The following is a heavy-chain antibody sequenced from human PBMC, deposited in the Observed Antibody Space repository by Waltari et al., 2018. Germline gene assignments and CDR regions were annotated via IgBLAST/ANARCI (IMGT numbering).Heavy chain of an antibody. CDR1: GATFGTYA. CDR3: AREERVFDL. V-gene: IGHV1-69*14. J-gene: IGHJ2*01. Sequence: QVQLVQSGAEVKKPGSPGKASCRAPGATFGTYAISWVRQAPGQGLEWMGGIIPIFGTANYAQKFQGRVTITADKSTSTAYMELSSLRSEDTAVYYCAREERVFDLWGRGTLVTVSS. CDR2: IIPIFGTA.